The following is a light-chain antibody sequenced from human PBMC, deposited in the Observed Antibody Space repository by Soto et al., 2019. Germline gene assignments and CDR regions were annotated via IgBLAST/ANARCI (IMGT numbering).Light chain of an antibody. CDR3: QQYNSFSWT. CDR1: QNINNY. Sequence: DIQMTQSPSSPSSSVLDIFTITCEASQNINNYLNWYQQKPGKAPKLLIYDASSLEGGVPSRFSGSGSGTEFTLTISGLQPDDFATYYCQQYNSFSWTFGQGTKVDIK. CDR2: DAS. V-gene: IGKV1-5*01. J-gene: IGKJ1*01.